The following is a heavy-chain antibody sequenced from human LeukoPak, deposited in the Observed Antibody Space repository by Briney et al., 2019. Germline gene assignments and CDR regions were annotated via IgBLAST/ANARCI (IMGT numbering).Heavy chain of an antibody. D-gene: IGHD1-26*01. CDR3: ARDLGYSGSYYYYGMDV. CDR2: VYSGGST. J-gene: IGHJ6*02. Sequence: GGSLRLSCAASGFTVSSNYMSWLRQAPGKGLEWVSVVYSGGSTYYADSVKGRFTISRDNSKNTLYLQMNSLRAEDTAVYYCARDLGYSGSYYYYGMDVWGQGTTVTVSS. CDR1: GFTVSSNY. V-gene: IGHV3-66*01.